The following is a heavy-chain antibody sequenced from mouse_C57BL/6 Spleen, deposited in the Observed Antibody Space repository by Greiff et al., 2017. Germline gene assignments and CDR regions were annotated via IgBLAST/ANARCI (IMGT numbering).Heavy chain of an antibody. CDR3: ARVHDGYSPAY. D-gene: IGHD2-3*01. Sequence: VQLQQSGAELVKPGASVKISCKASGYAFSSYCMNWVKQRPGKGLEWIGNINPSNGGTNYNEKFKSKATLTVDKSSSAAYMQLSSLTSEASAVYFCARVHDGYSPAYWGQGTLVTVSA. V-gene: IGHV1-80*01. CDR2: INPSNGGT. J-gene: IGHJ3*01. CDR1: GYAFSSYC.